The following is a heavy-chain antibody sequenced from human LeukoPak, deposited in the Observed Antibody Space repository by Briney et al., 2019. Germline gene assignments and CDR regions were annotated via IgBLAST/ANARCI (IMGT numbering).Heavy chain of an antibody. CDR2: IIPIFGTA. CDR3: AREKRYSYGTAYYFDY. CDR1: GGTFSSYA. J-gene: IGHJ4*02. V-gene: IGHV1-69*05. Sequence: SVKVSCKASGGTFSSYAISWVRQAPGQGLEWMGRIIPIFGTAHNAQKLRGRITLTTDESTGTAYMELSSLRSEDTAVYYCAREKRYSYGTAYYFDYWGQGTLVTVSS. D-gene: IGHD5-18*01.